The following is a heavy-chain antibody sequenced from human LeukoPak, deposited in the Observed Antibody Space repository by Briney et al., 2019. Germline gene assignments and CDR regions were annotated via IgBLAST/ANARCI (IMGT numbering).Heavy chain of an antibody. V-gene: IGHV3-21*01. CDR2: ISSSSSYI. J-gene: IGHJ6*03. CDR3: ARVECSGGSCYGEYYYYYMDV. Sequence: GGSLRLSCAASGFTFSSYSMNWVRQAPGKGLEWVSSISSSSSYIYYADSVKGRFTISRDNAKNSLYLQMNSLRAEDTAVYYCARVECSGGSCYGEYYYYYMDVWGKGATVTISS. D-gene: IGHD2-15*01. CDR1: GFTFSSYS.